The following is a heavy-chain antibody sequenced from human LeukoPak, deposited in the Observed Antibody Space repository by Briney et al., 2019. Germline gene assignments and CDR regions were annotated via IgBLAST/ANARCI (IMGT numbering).Heavy chain of an antibody. Sequence: GGSLRLSCAASGFTFSNNWMSWVRQAPGKGLEWVANIKQDGSDKYYVDSVKGRFTISRDNSKNTLYLQMSSLRAADTAIYYCAREVGPFDYWGQGTLVTVSS. CDR1: GFTFSNNW. CDR3: AREVGPFDY. J-gene: IGHJ4*02. CDR2: IKQDGSDK. V-gene: IGHV3-7*03. D-gene: IGHD2-2*01.